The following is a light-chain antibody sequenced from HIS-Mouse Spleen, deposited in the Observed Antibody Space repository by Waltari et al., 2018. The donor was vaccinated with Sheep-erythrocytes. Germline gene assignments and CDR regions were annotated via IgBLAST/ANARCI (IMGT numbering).Light chain of an antibody. J-gene: IGKJ4*01. Sequence: EIVLTQSPATLYLSSGERATLSCRASHSVSSYLAWYQPKPGQAPSHLIYDASHWTTSIPDRFSCSVSWTDFTLTIVSLEPEDFSVYYCQQRSNWPLTFGGGTKVEIK. CDR3: QQRSNWPLT. CDR1: HSVSSY. CDR2: DAS. V-gene: IGKV3-11*01.